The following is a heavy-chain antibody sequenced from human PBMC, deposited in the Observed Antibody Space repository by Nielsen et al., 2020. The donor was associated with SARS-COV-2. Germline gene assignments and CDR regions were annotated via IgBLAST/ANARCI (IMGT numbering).Heavy chain of an antibody. CDR2: INPSGGST. CDR3: ARDQYGLWSQDGYYYYGMDV. V-gene: IGHV1-46*01. Sequence: WVRQAPGQGLEWMGIINPSGGSTSYAQKFQGRVTITADESTSTAYMELSSLRSEDTAVYYCARDQYGLWSQDGYYYYGMDVWGQGTTVTVSS. J-gene: IGHJ6*02. D-gene: IGHD5-18*01.